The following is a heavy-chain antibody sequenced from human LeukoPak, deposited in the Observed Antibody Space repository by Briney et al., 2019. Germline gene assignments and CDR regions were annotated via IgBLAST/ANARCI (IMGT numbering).Heavy chain of an antibody. D-gene: IGHD3-22*01. Sequence: ASVKVSCKASGYTFTRFYMHWVRRAPGQGLEWMGIINPSGGSTSYTQKFQGRATMTRDTSTTTVYMELSSLRSEDTAVYYCARASDSSGYYAPQHYFDYWGQGTPVTVSS. CDR1: GYTFTRFY. J-gene: IGHJ4*02. CDR2: INPSGGST. CDR3: ARASDSSGYYAPQHYFDY. V-gene: IGHV1-46*03.